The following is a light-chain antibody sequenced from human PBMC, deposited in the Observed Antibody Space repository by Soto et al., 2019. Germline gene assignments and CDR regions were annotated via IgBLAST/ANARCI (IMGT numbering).Light chain of an antibody. CDR1: QSISSW. Sequence: DIQMTQSPSTLSASVGDRVTITCRASQSISSWLAWYQQKPGKAPKLLIYDASILESGVPSRFSGSGSGTEFTLTISSLQPDDFATYYCQQYNSYSRTFGQGTKVE. J-gene: IGKJ1*01. V-gene: IGKV1-5*01. CDR3: QQYNSYSRT. CDR2: DAS.